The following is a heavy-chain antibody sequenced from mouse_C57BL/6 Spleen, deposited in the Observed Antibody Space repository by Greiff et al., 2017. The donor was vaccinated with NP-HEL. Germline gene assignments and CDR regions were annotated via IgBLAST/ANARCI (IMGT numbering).Heavy chain of an antibody. CDR1: GFTFSDYG. J-gene: IGHJ4*01. CDR3: ASSQDYGVSYYAMDY. Sequence: EVQLVESGGGLVKPGGSLKLSCAASGFTFSDYGMHWVRQAPEKGLEWVAYISSGSSTIYYADTVKGRFTISRDNAKNTLFLQMTSLRSEDTAMYYCASSQDYGVSYYAMDYWGQGTSVTVSS. V-gene: IGHV5-17*01. CDR2: ISSGSSTI. D-gene: IGHD2-4*01.